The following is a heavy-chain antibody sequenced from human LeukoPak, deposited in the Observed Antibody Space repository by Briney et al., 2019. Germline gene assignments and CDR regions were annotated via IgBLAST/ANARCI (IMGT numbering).Heavy chain of an antibody. J-gene: IGHJ4*02. CDR2: IYYSGST. CDR1: GGSISSYY. CDR3: ARHSYDSSGYYYTGFDY. D-gene: IGHD3-22*01. V-gene: IGHV4-59*08. Sequence: TSETLSLTCTVSGGSISSYYWSWIRQPPGKGLEWIGYIYYSGSTNYNPSLKSRVTISVDTPKNQFSLKLSSVTAADTAVYYCARHSYDSSGYYYTGFDYWGQGTLVTVSS.